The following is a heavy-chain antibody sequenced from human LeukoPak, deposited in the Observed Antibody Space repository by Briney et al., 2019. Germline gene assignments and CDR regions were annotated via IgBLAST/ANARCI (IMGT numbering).Heavy chain of an antibody. CDR2: IKSKTDGGTT. J-gene: IGHJ6*02. V-gene: IGHV3-15*01. CDR3: TTDMNWNYGYYYYGMDV. D-gene: IGHD1-7*01. Sequence: GGSLRLSCAASGFTFSNAWMSWVRQAPGKGLEWVGRIKSKTDGGTTDYAAPVKGRSTISRDDSKNTLYLQMNSLKTEDTAVYYCTTDMNWNYGYYYYGMDVWGQGTTVTVSS. CDR1: GFTFSNAW.